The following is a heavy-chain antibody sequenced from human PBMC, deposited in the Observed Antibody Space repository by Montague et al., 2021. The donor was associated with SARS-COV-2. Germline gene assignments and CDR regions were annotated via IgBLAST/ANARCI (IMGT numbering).Heavy chain of an antibody. CDR2: IYSGGTT. CDR1: GFAVNSNY. V-gene: IGHV3-66*01. J-gene: IGHJ6*02. Sequence: SVRLSCVATGFAVNSNYMTWVRQAPGKGLEWVSVIYSGGTTYYANSVKDRFTISRDSSKNTVHLQMNSLRVDDTAVYYCARRLEERLPYYYYGLDVWGQGTTVTVSS. CDR3: ARRLEERLPYYYYGLDV. D-gene: IGHD1/OR15-1a*01.